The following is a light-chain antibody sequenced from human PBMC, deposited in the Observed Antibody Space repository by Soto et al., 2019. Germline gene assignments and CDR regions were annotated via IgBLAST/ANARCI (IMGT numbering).Light chain of an antibody. CDR1: QSVSSY. Sequence: EIVLTQSPATLPLSPGERATLSCRASQSVSSYLAWYQQKPGQAPRLLIYDASNRATGIPARFSGSGSGTDFTLTISSLEPEDVAVYYCQQRSNWPTFGQGTKLEI. CDR3: QQRSNWPT. J-gene: IGKJ2*01. V-gene: IGKV3-11*01. CDR2: DAS.